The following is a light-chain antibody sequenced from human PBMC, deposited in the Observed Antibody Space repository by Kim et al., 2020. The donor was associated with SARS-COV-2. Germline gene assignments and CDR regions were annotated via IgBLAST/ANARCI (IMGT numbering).Light chain of an antibody. CDR2: QDK. V-gene: IGLV3-1*01. CDR3: QAWDSTSVV. Sequence: SVSPGQTASITCSGDNLGDKYVCWYQQKPGQSPVLVIYQDKKRPSGIPERFSGSNSGNTATLTISGTQAMDEADYYCQAWDSTSVVFGGGTKVTVL. J-gene: IGLJ2*01. CDR1: NLGDKY.